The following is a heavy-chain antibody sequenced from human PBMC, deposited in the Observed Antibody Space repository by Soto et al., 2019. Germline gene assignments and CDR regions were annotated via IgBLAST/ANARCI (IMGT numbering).Heavy chain of an antibody. D-gene: IGHD2-2*01. CDR2: IYYSGST. Sequence: SETLSLTCTVSGGSISSGGYYWSWIRQHPGKGLKWIGYIYYSGSTYYNPSLKSRVTISVDTSKNQFSLKLSSVTAADTAVYYCARDRGCSSTSCYSGFFSFAWFDPWGQGTLVTVSS. J-gene: IGHJ5*02. CDR3: ARDRGCSSTSCYSGFFSFAWFDP. V-gene: IGHV4-31*03. CDR1: GGSISSGGYY.